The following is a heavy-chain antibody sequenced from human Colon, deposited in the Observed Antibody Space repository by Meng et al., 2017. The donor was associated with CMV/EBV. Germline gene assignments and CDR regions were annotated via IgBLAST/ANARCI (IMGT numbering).Heavy chain of an antibody. CDR3: ARDYSSYPYNFFDP. CDR1: GYTLTDYP. CDR2: INPGNGNT. Sequence: SGYTLTDYPIHWVRQARGQRLEWMGWINPGNGNTKYSQNFQGRVTITRDTSASTTYMELSGLRSEDTAIYYCARDYSSYPYNFFDPWGQGTLVTVSS. V-gene: IGHV1-3*01. J-gene: IGHJ5*02. D-gene: IGHD6-13*01.